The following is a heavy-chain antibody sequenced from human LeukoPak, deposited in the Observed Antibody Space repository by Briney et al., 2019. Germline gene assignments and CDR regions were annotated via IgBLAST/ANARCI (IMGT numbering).Heavy chain of an antibody. V-gene: IGHV3-30*18. Sequence: ERSLRLSCAASRFTFSSYGMHWVRQAPGKGLEWVAVISYDGRSKNYADSVKGRFTISRDNSKNTLYLQMNSLRVEDTAVYYCAKGDSSSWRLDYWGQGTLVTVSS. CDR3: AKGDSSSWRLDY. J-gene: IGHJ4*02. CDR1: RFTFSSYG. CDR2: ISYDGRSK. D-gene: IGHD6-13*01.